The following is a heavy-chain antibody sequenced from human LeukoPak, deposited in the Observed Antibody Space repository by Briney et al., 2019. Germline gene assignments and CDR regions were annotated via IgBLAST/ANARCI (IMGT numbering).Heavy chain of an antibody. J-gene: IGHJ4*02. Sequence: ASVKVSCKASGYTFTGYYMHWVRQAPGQGLEWMGWINPNSGGTNYAQKFQGWVTMTRDTSISTAYMELSRLRSDDTAVYYCARESRPGAVAGQDGSYYFDYWAREPWSPSPQ. CDR2: INPNSGGT. CDR1: GYTFTGYY. CDR3: ARESRPGAVAGQDGSYYFDY. D-gene: IGHD6-19*01. V-gene: IGHV1-2*04.